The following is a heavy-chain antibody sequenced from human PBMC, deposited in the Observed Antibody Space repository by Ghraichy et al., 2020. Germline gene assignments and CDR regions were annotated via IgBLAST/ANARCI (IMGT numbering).Heavy chain of an antibody. CDR2: ITSSSRTK. J-gene: IGHJ6*02. V-gene: IGHV3-48*02. D-gene: IGHD4-23*01. CDR3: ARGSRVVRFYYYDGMDV. CDR1: GFSFSGYS. Sequence: GGSLRLSCVGSGFSFSGYSMHWVRQSPGKGLEWVSYITSSSRTKSYADSVKGRFTISRDNAQNSLYLQMNRLRDEDTAVYYCARGSRVVRFYYYDGMDVWGQGTTVTVSS.